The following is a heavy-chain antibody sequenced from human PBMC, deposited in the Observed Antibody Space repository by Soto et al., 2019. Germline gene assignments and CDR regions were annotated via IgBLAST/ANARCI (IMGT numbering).Heavy chain of an antibody. CDR3: ARAPETPPIFGVVRPYFFDF. CDR2: IFYSDSF. D-gene: IGHD3-3*01. J-gene: IGHJ4*02. CDR1: GGSTSSGGSY. Sequence: QVQLQESGPGLVKSSQTLSLTCTVSGGSTSSGGSYWSWIRQRPGKGLEWIGYIFYSDSFYYTPSLKGRVVISADTSKNQFTLKLSSMTDADTAVYYCARAPETPPIFGVVRPYFFDFWGQGTLVTVSS. V-gene: IGHV4-31*03.